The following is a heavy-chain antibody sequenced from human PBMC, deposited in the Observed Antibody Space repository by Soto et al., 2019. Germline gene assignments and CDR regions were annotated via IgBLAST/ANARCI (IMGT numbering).Heavy chain of an antibody. CDR2: IYSGETT. CDR1: GFNVNSDY. CDR3: XXXXXXXXXXSLFEY. V-gene: IGHV3-53*01. Sequence: EVQLVESGGGLIHPGGSLRLSCAASGFNVNSDYMNWVXQXPXXXXXWVASIYSGETTYYADSVRGRFTISSDKSKNTLXFQLSXLXIXDTAXXXXXXXXXXXXXXSLFEYWGQGVLVTVSS. J-gene: IGHJ4*02.